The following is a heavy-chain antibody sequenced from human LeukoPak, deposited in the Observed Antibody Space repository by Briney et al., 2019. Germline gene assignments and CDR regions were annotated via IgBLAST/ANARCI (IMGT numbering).Heavy chain of an antibody. CDR2: IKQDGSEK. Sequence: GGSLRPSCAASGFTFSSYWMSWVRQAPGKGLEWVANIKQDGSEKYYVDSVKGRFTISRDNAKNSLYLQMNSLRAEDTAVYYCARDKIVGATLFDSWGQGTLVTVSS. D-gene: IGHD1-26*01. J-gene: IGHJ4*02. V-gene: IGHV3-7*01. CDR1: GFTFSSYW. CDR3: ARDKIVGATLFDS.